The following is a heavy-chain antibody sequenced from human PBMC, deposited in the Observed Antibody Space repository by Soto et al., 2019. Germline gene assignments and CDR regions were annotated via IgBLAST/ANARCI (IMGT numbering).Heavy chain of an antibody. V-gene: IGHV5-10-1*01. J-gene: IGHJ5*02. D-gene: IGHD3-3*01. CDR1: GYSFTSYW. CDR3: ARLGAKIFAQSRWFDP. Sequence: GESLKISCKGSGYSFTSYWISWVRQMPGKGLEWMGRIDPSDSYTNYSPSFQGHVTISADKSISTAYLQWSSLKASDTAMYYCARLGAKIFAQSRWFDPWGQGPLGTVSS. CDR2: IDPSDSYT.